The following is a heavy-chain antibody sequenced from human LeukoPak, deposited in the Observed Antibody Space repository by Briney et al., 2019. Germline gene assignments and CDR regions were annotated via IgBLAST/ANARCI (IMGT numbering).Heavy chain of an antibody. CDR3: ARDLTYYYGLGSSHDAFDI. CDR2: ISSSSSYT. Sequence: GGSLRLSCAASGFTFSDYYMSWIRQAPGKGLEWVSYISSSSSYTNYADSVKGRFTISRDNAKNSLYLQMNSLRAEDTAVYYCARDLTYYYGLGSSHDAFDIWGQGTMVTVSS. V-gene: IGHV3-11*06. CDR1: GFTFSDYY. J-gene: IGHJ3*02. D-gene: IGHD3-10*01.